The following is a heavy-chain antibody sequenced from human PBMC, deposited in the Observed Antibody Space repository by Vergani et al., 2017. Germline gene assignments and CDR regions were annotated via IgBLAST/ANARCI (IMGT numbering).Heavy chain of an antibody. Sequence: EVQLVETGGGLIQPGGSLRLSCAASGFTVSSNYMSWVRQAPGKGLEWVSVIYSGGSTYYADSVKGRFTISRDNSKNTLYLQMNSLRAEDTAVYYCTVATGYYYYMDVWGQGTTVTVSS. CDR1: GFTVSSNY. J-gene: IGHJ6*03. V-gene: IGHV3-53*02. CDR2: IYSGGST. CDR3: TVATGYYYYMDV. D-gene: IGHD5-12*01.